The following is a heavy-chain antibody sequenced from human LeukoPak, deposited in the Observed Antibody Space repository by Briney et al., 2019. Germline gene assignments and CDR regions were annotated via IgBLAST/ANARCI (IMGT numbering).Heavy chain of an antibody. D-gene: IGHD6-19*01. CDR3: ARMSIAVTGIDF. Sequence: SETLSLACAVYGGSLSGYYWSWIRQPPGEGLEWIGEINHSGITNYNPSLKSRVTISVDTSKNQFSLKLSSVTAADTAVYYCARMSIAVTGIDFWGQGILVTVSS. V-gene: IGHV4-34*01. CDR1: GGSLSGYY. J-gene: IGHJ4*02. CDR2: INHSGIT.